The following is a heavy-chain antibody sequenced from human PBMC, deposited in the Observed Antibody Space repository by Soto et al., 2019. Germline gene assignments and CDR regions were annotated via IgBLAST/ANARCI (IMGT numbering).Heavy chain of an antibody. CDR2: ISGTSDSI. CDR1: GFTFSDYY. J-gene: IGHJ4*02. CDR3: ARVGVVTAAGTSDY. Sequence: GGSLRLSCAASGFTFSDYYMSWIRQVPGKGLEWVAYISGTSDSIHYAASVKGRFTISRDNAKNSLYLQMNSLRAEDTAVYYCARVGVVTAAGTSDYWGQGTLVTVSS. V-gene: IGHV3-11*06. D-gene: IGHD6-13*01.